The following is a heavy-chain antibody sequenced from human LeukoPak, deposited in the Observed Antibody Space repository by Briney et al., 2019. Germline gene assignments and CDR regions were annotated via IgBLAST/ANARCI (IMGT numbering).Heavy chain of an antibody. CDR3: AKDRHPDRTDGYYFDY. CDR2: ISYDANNK. D-gene: IGHD1-14*01. Sequence: GGSLRLSCAASAFTLRTYGMHWVRQAPGKGLEWVAVISYDANNKNYADSVKGRFTISRDNSKNTLYLQMNRLRAEDTAVYYCAKDRHPDRTDGYYFDYWGQGTLVTVSS. CDR1: AFTLRTYG. V-gene: IGHV3-30*18. J-gene: IGHJ4*02.